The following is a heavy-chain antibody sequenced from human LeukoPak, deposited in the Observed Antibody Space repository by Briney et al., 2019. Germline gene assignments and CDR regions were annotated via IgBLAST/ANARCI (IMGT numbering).Heavy chain of an antibody. V-gene: IGHV4-59*01. J-gene: IGHJ4*02. CDR1: GGSISSYY. D-gene: IGHD3-10*01. CDR2: IYYSGST. Sequence: SETLSLTCTVSGGSISSYYWSWIRQPPGKGLEWIGYIYYSGSTNYNPSLKSRVTISVDTSKNQFSLKLSSVTAADTAVYYCARATMARGVIISYFDYWGQGTLVTVSS. CDR3: ARATMARGVIISYFDY.